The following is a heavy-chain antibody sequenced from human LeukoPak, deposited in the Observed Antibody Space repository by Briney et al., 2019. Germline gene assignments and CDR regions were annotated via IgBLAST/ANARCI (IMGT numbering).Heavy chain of an antibody. CDR1: GDSISSSGNF. V-gene: IGHV4-39*07. CDR3: ARTVLAVAGTELGWFDP. D-gene: IGHD6-19*01. Sequence: SETLSLTCTVTGDSISSSGNFWAWIRQPPGKGLEWIGNIYYSEITYSNPSLKSRLTISVDTSKNQFSLSLSSVTAADTAVYYCARTVLAVAGTELGWFDPWGPGTLVTVSP. J-gene: IGHJ5*02. CDR2: IYYSEIT.